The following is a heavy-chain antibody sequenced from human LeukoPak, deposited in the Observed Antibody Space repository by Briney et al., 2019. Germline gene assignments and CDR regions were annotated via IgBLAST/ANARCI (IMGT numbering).Heavy chain of an antibody. D-gene: IGHD2-2*01. CDR3: AREYCSSTSCYSDDAFDI. CDR2: IWYDGSNK. Sequence: GGSLRLSCAASGFTFSSYGMHWVRQAPGKGLEWVAVIWYDGSNKYYADYVKGRFTISRDNSKNTLYLQMNSLRAEDTAVYYCAREYCSSTSCYSDDAFDIWGQGTMVTVSS. J-gene: IGHJ3*02. V-gene: IGHV3-33*01. CDR1: GFTFSSYG.